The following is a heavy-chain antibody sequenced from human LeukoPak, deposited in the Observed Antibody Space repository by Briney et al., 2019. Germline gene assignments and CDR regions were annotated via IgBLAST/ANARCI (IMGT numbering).Heavy chain of an antibody. V-gene: IGHV3-7*01. CDR2: IKQDGSEK. Sequence: GGSLRLSCAASGFTFSSYWMSWVRQAPGKGLEWLANIKQDGSEKYYVDSVKGRFTISRDNAKNSLYLQMNSLRAEDTAVYYCARNWGTYYYDSSGYCANWGQGTLVTVSS. CDR3: ARNWGTYYYDSSGYCAN. J-gene: IGHJ4*02. D-gene: IGHD3-22*01. CDR1: GFTFSSYW.